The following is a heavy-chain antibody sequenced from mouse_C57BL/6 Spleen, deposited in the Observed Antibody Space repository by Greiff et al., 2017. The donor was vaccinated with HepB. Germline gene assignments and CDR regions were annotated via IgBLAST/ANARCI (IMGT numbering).Heavy chain of an antibody. CDR1: GYSITSGYY. J-gene: IGHJ3*01. CDR2: ISYDGSN. Sequence: EVQLQQSGPGLVKPSQSLSLTCSVTGYSITSGYYWNWIRQFPGNQLEWMGYISYDGSNNYNPSLKNRISITRDTSKNQFFLKLNSVTTEDTATYYCASMRHYDYDWFAYWGQQTLVTVSA. V-gene: IGHV3-6*01. D-gene: IGHD2-4*01. CDR3: ASMRHYDYDWFAY.